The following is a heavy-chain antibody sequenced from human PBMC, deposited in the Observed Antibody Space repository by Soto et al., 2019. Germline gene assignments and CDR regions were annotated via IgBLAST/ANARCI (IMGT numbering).Heavy chain of an antibody. V-gene: IGHV3-30*18. Sequence: QVQLVESGGGVVQPGRSLRLSCAASGFTFSSYGMHWVRQAPGKGLEWVAVISYDGSNKYYADSVKGRFTISRDNSTNTLYLQMNSLKAEDTAVYYCAKDSDYYGSGSYGDFDYWGQGTLVTVSS. J-gene: IGHJ4*02. D-gene: IGHD3-10*01. CDR2: ISYDGSNK. CDR3: AKDSDYYGSGSYGDFDY. CDR1: GFTFSSYG.